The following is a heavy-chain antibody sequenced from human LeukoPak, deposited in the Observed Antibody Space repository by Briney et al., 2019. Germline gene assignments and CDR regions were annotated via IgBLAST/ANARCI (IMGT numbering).Heavy chain of an antibody. V-gene: IGHV3-30*03. J-gene: IGHJ6*03. CDR3: ARAGQLRYMDV. CDR1: GFTFSSYG. CDR2: ISYDGSNK. Sequence: GGSLRLSCAASGFTFSSYGMHWVRQAPGKGLEWVAVISYDGSNKYYADSVKGRFTISRDNAKNSLFLQMNSLRADDTAIYYCARAGQLRYMDVWGKGTAVTVSS.